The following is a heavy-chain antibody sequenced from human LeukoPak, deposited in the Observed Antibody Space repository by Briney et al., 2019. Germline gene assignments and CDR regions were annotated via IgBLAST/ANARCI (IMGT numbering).Heavy chain of an antibody. CDR2: ISGGSAST. CDR3: ARFAAGGSYYYYMDV. V-gene: IGHV3-23*01. Sequence: GGSLRLSCAGSGLTFANYAMSWVRQAPGKGLAWASPISGGSASTFYADSVKGRFTISRDNSKNTLYLQMNSLRADDTAVYYCARFAAGGSYYYYMDVWGKGTTVTVSS. J-gene: IGHJ6*03. D-gene: IGHD3-10*01. CDR1: GLTFANYA.